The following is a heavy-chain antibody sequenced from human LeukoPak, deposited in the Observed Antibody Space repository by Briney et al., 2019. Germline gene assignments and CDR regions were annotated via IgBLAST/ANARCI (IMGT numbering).Heavy chain of an antibody. CDR2: INSDGSST. D-gene: IGHD3-16*02. CDR1: GFTFSSYW. J-gene: IGHJ4*02. CDR3: ARVPRLGELSRLFDY. Sequence: PGGSLRLSCAASGFTFSSYWMHWVRQAPGKGLVWVSRINSDGSSTSYADSVKGRFTISRDNAKNTLYLQMNSLRAEDTAVYYCARVPRLGELSRLFDYWGQGTLVTVSS. V-gene: IGHV3-74*01.